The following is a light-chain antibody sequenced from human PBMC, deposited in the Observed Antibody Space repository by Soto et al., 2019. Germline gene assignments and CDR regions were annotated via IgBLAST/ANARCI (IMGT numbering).Light chain of an antibody. CDR3: LLFYNGVGV. J-gene: IGLJ2*01. V-gene: IGLV7-46*01. Sequence: QAVVTQESSLTVSPGGTVTLTCGSSTGAVTSGHYPYWFQQEPGQVPRTLIHDTSNKHSWTPARFSGSLLGGKAALTLSCAQPEDEADYYCLLFYNGVGVFGGGTKLTVL. CDR2: DTS. CDR1: TGAVTSGHY.